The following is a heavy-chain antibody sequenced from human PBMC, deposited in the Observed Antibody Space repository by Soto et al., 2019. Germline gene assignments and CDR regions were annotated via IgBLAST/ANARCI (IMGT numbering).Heavy chain of an antibody. CDR2: TSTYNGNT. Sequence: GASVKVSCKASGYTFTSYGISWVRQAPVQGLEWMGWTSTYNGNTNYAQKLQGRVTMTTDTSTSTAYMELRSLRSDDTAVYYCARDYCSGGSCYCPDYWGQGTLVTVSS. CDR1: GYTFTSYG. CDR3: ARDYCSGGSCYCPDY. D-gene: IGHD2-15*01. V-gene: IGHV1-18*01. J-gene: IGHJ4*02.